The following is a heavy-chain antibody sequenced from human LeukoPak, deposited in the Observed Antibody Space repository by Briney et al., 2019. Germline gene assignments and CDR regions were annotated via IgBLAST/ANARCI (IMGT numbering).Heavy chain of an antibody. J-gene: IGHJ5*02. CDR2: IYHSGST. V-gene: IGHV4-30-2*01. CDR1: GGSISSGGYS. Sequence: PSQTLSLTCAVSGGSISSGGYSWSWIRQPPGTGLEWIGYIYHSGSTYYNPSLKSRVTISVDRSKNQFSLKLSSVTAADTAVYYCARAAVVPAAIGWFDPWGQGTLVTVSS. D-gene: IGHD2-2*01. CDR3: ARAAVVPAAIGWFDP.